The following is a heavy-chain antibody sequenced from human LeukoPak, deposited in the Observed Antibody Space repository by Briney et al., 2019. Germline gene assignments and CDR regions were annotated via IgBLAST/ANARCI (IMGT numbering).Heavy chain of an antibody. J-gene: IGHJ3*02. Sequence: GASVKVSCKASGYTFTGYYMHWVRQALGQGLEWMGWINPNSGGTNYAQKFQGRVTITTDESTSTAYMELSSLRSEDTAVYYCARDRRDGYNYYAFDIWGQGTMVTVSS. V-gene: IGHV1-2*02. D-gene: IGHD5-24*01. CDR1: GYTFTGYY. CDR2: INPNSGGT. CDR3: ARDRRDGYNYYAFDI.